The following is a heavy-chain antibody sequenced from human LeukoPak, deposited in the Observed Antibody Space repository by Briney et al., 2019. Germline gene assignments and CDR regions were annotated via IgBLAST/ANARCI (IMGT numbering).Heavy chain of an antibody. V-gene: IGHV3-48*03. CDR1: GFTFSSYE. Sequence: GGSLRLSCAASGFTFSSYEMNWVRQAPGKGLEWVSYVSSSGSTIYYADSVKGRFTISRDNAKNSLYLQMNSMRAEDTAVYYCAELGITMIGGVWGKGTTVTISS. D-gene: IGHD3-10*02. CDR2: VSSSGSTI. CDR3: AELGITMIGGV. J-gene: IGHJ6*04.